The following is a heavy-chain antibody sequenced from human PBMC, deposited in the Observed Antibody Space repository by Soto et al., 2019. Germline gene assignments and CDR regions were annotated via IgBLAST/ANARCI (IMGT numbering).Heavy chain of an antibody. CDR2: INPNSGGR. D-gene: IGHD3-3*01. J-gene: IGHJ4*02. V-gene: IGHV1-2*04. Sequence: ASLKGYGKGSGYTFTGYYMHWVRQAPGQGLEWMGWINPNSGGRNYAQKFQGWVTMTRDTSISTADMELSRLRSDDTAVYYCARGGWGTYYDFWSGYYAYDYWGQGTLVTVSS. CDR1: GYTFTGYY. CDR3: ARGGWGTYYDFWSGYYAYDY.